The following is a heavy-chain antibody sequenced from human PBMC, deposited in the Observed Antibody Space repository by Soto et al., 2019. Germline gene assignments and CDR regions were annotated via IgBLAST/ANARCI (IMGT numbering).Heavy chain of an antibody. CDR3: ARGGAVLLWFGELFWFDP. CDR1: GGSFSGYY. D-gene: IGHD3-10*01. CDR2: INHSGST. J-gene: IGHJ5*02. V-gene: IGHV4-34*01. Sequence: SETLSLTCAVYGGSFSGYYWSWIRQPPGKGLEWIGEINHSGSTNYNPSLKSRVTISVDTSKNQFSLKLSSVTAADTAVYYCARGGAVLLWFGELFWFDPWGQGTLVTVSS.